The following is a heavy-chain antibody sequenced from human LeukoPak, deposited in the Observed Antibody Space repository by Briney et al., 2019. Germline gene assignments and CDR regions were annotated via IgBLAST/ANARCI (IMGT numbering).Heavy chain of an antibody. Sequence: GGSLRLSCAASGFTFDDYAMHWVRQAPGKGLEWVSGISWNSGSIGYADSVKGRFTISRDNAKNSLYLQMNSLRAEDTALYYCAKDWGGYDPSYYFDYWGQGTLVTVSS. J-gene: IGHJ4*02. CDR2: ISWNSGSI. D-gene: IGHD5-12*01. V-gene: IGHV3-9*01. CDR1: GFTFDDYA. CDR3: AKDWGGYDPSYYFDY.